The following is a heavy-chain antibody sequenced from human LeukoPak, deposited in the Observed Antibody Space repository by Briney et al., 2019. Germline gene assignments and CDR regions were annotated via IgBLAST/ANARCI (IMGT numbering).Heavy chain of an antibody. V-gene: IGHV3-15*01. CDR2: IKSKAGGGTT. CDR1: GFALTNAW. CDR3: TTGANQGVIAQILDY. J-gene: IGHJ4*02. Sequence: GGSLRLSCAASGFALTNAWMSWVRQAPGKGLEWVGRIKSKAGGGTTDYAAPVKGRFTISRDDSKNTLYLQMNSLKTEDTAVYYCTTGANQGVIAQILDYWGQGTLVTVSS. D-gene: IGHD3-10*01.